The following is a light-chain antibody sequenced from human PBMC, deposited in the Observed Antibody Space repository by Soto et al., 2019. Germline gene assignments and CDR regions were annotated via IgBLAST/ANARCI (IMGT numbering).Light chain of an antibody. CDR2: LGS. J-gene: IGKJ3*01. CDR3: MQALQTPLFT. Sequence: DIVMTQSPLSLPVTPGEPASISCRSSQSLLHSNGYNYLDWYLQKPGQSPQLLIYLGSNRASGGPDRLCGSGSGTDYTLKISRVEAEDVGVYYYMQALQTPLFTFGPGTKVDIK. V-gene: IGKV2-28*01. CDR1: QSLLHSNGYNY.